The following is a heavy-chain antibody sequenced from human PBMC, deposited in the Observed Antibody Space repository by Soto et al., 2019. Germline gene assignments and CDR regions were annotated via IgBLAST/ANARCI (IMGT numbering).Heavy chain of an antibody. J-gene: IGHJ4*02. CDR3: AKIMIAALVAALNY. Sequence: EVQLLESGGGLVQPGGSLRLSCAASGFTFSSYAMSWVRQAPGKGLEWVSAISGSGGSTYYADSVKGRFTISRDNSKNPLYLQMTSLRAEDTAVYYCAKIMIAALVAALNYWGQGTLVTVSS. CDR2: ISGSGGST. CDR1: GFTFSSYA. D-gene: IGHD6-6*01. V-gene: IGHV3-23*01.